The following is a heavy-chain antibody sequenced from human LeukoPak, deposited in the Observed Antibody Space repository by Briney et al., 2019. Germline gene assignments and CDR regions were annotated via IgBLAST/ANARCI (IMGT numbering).Heavy chain of an antibody. CDR1: GFTFDDYA. D-gene: IGHD1-26*01. Sequence: PGGSLRLSCAASGFTFDDYAMHWARQAPGKGLEWVSGISWNSGSIGYADSVKGRFTISRDNAKNSLYLQMNSLRAEDTALYYCAKDLGATTRYYFDYWGQGTLVTVSS. V-gene: IGHV3-9*01. J-gene: IGHJ4*02. CDR3: AKDLGATTRYYFDY. CDR2: ISWNSGSI.